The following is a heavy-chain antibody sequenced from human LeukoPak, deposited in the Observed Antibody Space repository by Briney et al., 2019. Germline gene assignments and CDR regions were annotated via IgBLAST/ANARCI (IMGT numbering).Heavy chain of an antibody. CDR1: GFTFSSYD. CDR2: IGTAGDT. J-gene: IGHJ6*02. CDR3: ARGGCPNGVCYSSSNYYYYGMDV. V-gene: IGHV3-13*01. D-gene: IGHD2-8*01. Sequence: GGSLRLSCAASGFTFSSYDMHWVRQATGKGLEWVSAIGTAGDTYYPGSVKGRFTISRENAKNSLYLQMNSLRAGDTAVYYCARGGCPNGVCYSSSNYYYYGMDVWGQGTTVTVSS.